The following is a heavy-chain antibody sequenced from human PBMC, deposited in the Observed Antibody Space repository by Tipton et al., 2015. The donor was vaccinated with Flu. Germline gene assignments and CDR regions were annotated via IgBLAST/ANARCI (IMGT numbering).Heavy chain of an antibody. V-gene: IGHV4-59*08. Sequence: TLSLTCTVSGGPISSYYWSWIRQPPGKGLEWIGYIYYSGSTNYNPSLKSRVTISVDTSKNQFSLKLSSVTAADTAVYYCARQVTYYYGSGSYYSYYYGMDVWGQGTTVTVSS. CDR2: IYYSGST. CDR3: ARQVTYYYGSGSYYSYYYGMDV. CDR1: GGPISSYY. D-gene: IGHD3-10*01. J-gene: IGHJ6*02.